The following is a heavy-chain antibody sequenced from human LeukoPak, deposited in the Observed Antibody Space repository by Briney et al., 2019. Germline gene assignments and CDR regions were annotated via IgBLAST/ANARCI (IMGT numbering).Heavy chain of an antibody. V-gene: IGHV1-18*01. Sequence: ASVKVSCKASGYTFTSYGISWVRQAPEQGLEWMGWISAYNGNTNYAQKLQGRVTMTTDTSTSTAYMELRSLRSDDTAVYYCARFVSYYYDSSGYYEVHDAFDIWGQGTMVTVSS. CDR3: ARFVSYYYDSSGYYEVHDAFDI. CDR1: GYTFTSYG. CDR2: ISAYNGNT. J-gene: IGHJ3*02. D-gene: IGHD3-22*01.